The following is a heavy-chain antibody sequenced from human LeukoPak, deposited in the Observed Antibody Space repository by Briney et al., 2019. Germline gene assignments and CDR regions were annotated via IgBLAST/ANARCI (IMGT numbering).Heavy chain of an antibody. CDR1: GGSISSHY. D-gene: IGHD2-15*01. Sequence: SETLSLTCTVSGGSISSHYWSWIRQPPGKGLEWIGYIYYSGSTNYNPSLKSRVTISVDTSKNQFSLKLSSVTAAGTAVYYCAREGGHYCSGGSCYPAPVNWGQGTLVTVSS. J-gene: IGHJ4*02. V-gene: IGHV4-59*11. CDR2: IYYSGST. CDR3: AREGGHYCSGGSCYPAPVN.